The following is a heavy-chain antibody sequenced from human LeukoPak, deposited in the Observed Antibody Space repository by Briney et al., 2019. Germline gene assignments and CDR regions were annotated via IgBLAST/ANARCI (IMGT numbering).Heavy chain of an antibody. Sequence: GGSLRLSCAASGFTFSSYGVHWVRQAPGKGLEWVAVIWYDGSNKYYADSAKGRFTISRDNSKNTLYLQMNSLRAEDTAVYYCARDRTSAMYYYGSGSYYFDYWGQGTLVTVSS. CDR1: GFTFSSYG. J-gene: IGHJ4*02. D-gene: IGHD3-10*01. CDR3: ARDRTSAMYYYGSGSYYFDY. V-gene: IGHV3-33*01. CDR2: IWYDGSNK.